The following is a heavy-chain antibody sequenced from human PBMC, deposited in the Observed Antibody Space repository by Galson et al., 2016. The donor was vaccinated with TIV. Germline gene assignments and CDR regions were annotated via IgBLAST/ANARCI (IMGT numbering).Heavy chain of an antibody. Sequence: SVKVSCKASGVTFNSHAMSWVRQAPGQGLEWMGGIIAIFGTPKYAQTFQGRVTITTDESTTTAHMELSSLTYDDTAVYYCAREGGYYAKGGHYEIWGQGTPVTVSS. CDR3: AREGGYYAKGGHYEI. V-gene: IGHV1-69*05. J-gene: IGHJ4*02. D-gene: IGHD2-2*01. CDR1: GVTFNSHA. CDR2: IIAIFGTP.